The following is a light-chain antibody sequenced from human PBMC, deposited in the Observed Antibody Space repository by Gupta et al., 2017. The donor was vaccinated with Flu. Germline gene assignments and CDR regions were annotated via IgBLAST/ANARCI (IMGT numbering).Light chain of an antibody. V-gene: IGKV1D-16*01. J-gene: IGKJ2*01. CDR3: QHYNSFPYT. CDR1: QGISHW. Sequence: VQMTQSPSSLSESVGDRVTITCRASQGISHWLAWYQQKPEEAPKSLIYAASTLQSGVPSRFSGNGSGTDFTLTISALQPEDFATYYCQHYNSFPYTFGQGTKLEIK. CDR2: AAS.